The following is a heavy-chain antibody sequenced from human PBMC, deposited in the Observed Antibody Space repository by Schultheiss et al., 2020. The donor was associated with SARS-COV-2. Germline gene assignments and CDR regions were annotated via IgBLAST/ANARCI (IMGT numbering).Heavy chain of an antibody. V-gene: IGHV3-23*01. J-gene: IGHJ6*02. CDR1: GFTFSTYA. CDR2: ISGSGDST. CDR3: ARSGSDYGMDV. D-gene: IGHD3-3*01. Sequence: GGSLRLSCAASGFTFSTYAMSWVRQAPGKGLEWVSAISGSGDSTYYADSVKGRFTISRDNSKNTLYLQMNSLRAEDTAVYYCARSGSDYGMDVWGQGTTVTVSS.